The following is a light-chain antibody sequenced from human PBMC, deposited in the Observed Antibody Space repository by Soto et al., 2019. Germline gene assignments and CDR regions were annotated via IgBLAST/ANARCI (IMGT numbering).Light chain of an antibody. Sequence: EIVLTQSPGTLSLSPGERATLSCRASQSVSSYLAWYQQKPGQAPRLLIYDASSRATGIPDRFSGSGSGTDFTLTINRLEPEDFAVYYCQQSGSSPLTFGGGTKLEIK. CDR3: QQSGSSPLT. CDR2: DAS. V-gene: IGKV3-20*01. CDR1: QSVSSY. J-gene: IGKJ4*01.